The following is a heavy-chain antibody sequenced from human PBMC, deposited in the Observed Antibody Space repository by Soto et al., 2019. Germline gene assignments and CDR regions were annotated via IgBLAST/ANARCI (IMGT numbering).Heavy chain of an antibody. J-gene: IGHJ6*02. V-gene: IGHV3-15*01. Sequence: EVQLVESGGGLVKPGGSLRLSCAASGFTFSNAWMNWVRQGPGKGLEWLGRIKSKVDGGTAGYGAATKGRFNISRDDLKNMLYLQMNSLKPDDTAVYYCTTLSYLYYDGMDVWGQGTTVTVS. CDR2: IKSKVDGGTA. D-gene: IGHD2-2*01. CDR3: TTLSYLYYDGMDV. CDR1: GFTFSNAW.